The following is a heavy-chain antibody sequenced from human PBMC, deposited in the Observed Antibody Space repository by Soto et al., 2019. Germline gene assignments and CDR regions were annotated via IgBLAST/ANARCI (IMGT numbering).Heavy chain of an antibody. CDR2: ISAYNGNT. J-gene: IGHJ4*02. V-gene: IGHV1-18*01. Sequence: QVQLVQSGAEVKKPGASVKVSCKASGYTFTSYGISWVRQAPGQGLEWMGWISAYNGNTNYAQKLQGRVSMTTDTSXXTAYMELRSLRSDDTAVYYCAGGGTVVTPLQSLGYWGQGTLVTVSS. D-gene: IGHD2-21*02. CDR1: GYTFTSYG. CDR3: AGGGTVVTPLQSLGY.